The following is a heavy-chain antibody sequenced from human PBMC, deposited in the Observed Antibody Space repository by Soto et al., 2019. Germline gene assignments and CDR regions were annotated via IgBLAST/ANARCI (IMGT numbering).Heavy chain of an antibody. Sequence: ASVKVSCKASGYTFTGYYMHWVRQAPGQGLEWMGWINPNGGGTNYAQKFQGWVTMTRDTSISTAYMELSRLRSDDTAVYYCARVAELERIVVVPAAMVQVGMDVWGQGTTVTVSS. D-gene: IGHD2-2*01. CDR1: GYTFTGYY. J-gene: IGHJ6*02. CDR2: INPNGGGT. V-gene: IGHV1-2*04. CDR3: ARVAELERIVVVPAAMVQVGMDV.